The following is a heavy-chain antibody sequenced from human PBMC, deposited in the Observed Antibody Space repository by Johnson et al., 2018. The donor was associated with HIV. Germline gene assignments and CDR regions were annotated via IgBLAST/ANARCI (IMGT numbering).Heavy chain of an antibody. CDR3: ARAGSIWSGPRVFDI. V-gene: IGHV3-30*04. CDR2: ISYDGSNK. D-gene: IGHD6-6*01. J-gene: IGHJ3*02. CDR1: GFTFSSYA. Sequence: QVQLVESGGGVVQPGRSLRLSCAASGFTFSSYAMHWVRQAPGKGLEWVAVISYDGSNKYYADSVKGRFTISRDNSKNTLYLQMNSLRAEDTAVYYCARAGSIWSGPRVFDICGQGTMVTVAS.